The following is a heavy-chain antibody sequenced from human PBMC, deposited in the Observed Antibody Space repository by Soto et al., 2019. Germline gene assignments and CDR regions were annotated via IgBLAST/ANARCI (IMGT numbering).Heavy chain of an antibody. V-gene: IGHV4-34*01. CDR1: GGSFSGYY. CDR2: INHSGST. Sequence: QVQLQQWGAGLLKPSETLSLTCAVYGGSFSGYYWSWIRQPPGKGLEWIGEINHSGSTNYNPSLKSQVTISVDTSKNQFSLKLSSVTAADTAVYYCARKIITMVRGVAFDYWGQGTLVTVSS. CDR3: ARKIITMVRGVAFDY. J-gene: IGHJ4*02. D-gene: IGHD3-10*01.